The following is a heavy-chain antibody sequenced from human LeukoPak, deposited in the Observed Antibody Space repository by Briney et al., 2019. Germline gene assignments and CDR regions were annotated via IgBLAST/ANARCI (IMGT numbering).Heavy chain of an antibody. D-gene: IGHD5-18*01. CDR2: ISSSGGTI. V-gene: IGHV3-48*04. Sequence: GGSPRLSCAASGFTFSSYIMNWVRQAPGKGLEWVSYISSSGGTIDYADSVRGRFTISRDNAKNSLYLQMNSLRAEDTAVYYCARLRGYSYGYGDFWGRGTLVTVSS. J-gene: IGHJ4*02. CDR3: ARLRGYSYGYGDF. CDR1: GFTFSSYI.